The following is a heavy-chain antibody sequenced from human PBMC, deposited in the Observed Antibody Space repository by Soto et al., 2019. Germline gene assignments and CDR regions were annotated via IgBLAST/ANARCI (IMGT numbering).Heavy chain of an antibody. CDR3: AKGPAEYSWVSYLRYCDY. J-gene: IGHJ4*02. Sequence: EVQLLESGGGLVQPGGSLRLSCAASGFTFSSFAMTWVRQAPGKGLEWVSAISGSSGHTYYADSVKGRFTISRDNSKNTLYLQMDSLSAEDTAVYYCAKGPAEYSWVSYLRYCDYWGQGSLVTVSS. D-gene: IGHD3-16*02. CDR2: ISGSSGHT. CDR1: GFTFSSFA. V-gene: IGHV3-23*01.